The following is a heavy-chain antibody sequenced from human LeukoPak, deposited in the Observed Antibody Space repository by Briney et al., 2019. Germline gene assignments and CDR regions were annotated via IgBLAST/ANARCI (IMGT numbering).Heavy chain of an antibody. CDR1: GGSISRYY. CDR2: IYYSGST. D-gene: IGHD3-22*01. J-gene: IGHJ6*02. Sequence: PSETLSLTCTVSGGSISRYYWSWLRQPPGKGLEWIGYIYYSGSTNYNPSLKSRVTISVDTSKNQFSLKLSSVTAADTAVYYCAREVSRSGYYYEVYYYGMDVWGQGTTVTVSS. V-gene: IGHV4-59*12. CDR3: AREVSRSGYYYEVYYYGMDV.